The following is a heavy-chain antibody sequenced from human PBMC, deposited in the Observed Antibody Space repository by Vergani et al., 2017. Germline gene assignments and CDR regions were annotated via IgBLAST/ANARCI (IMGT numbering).Heavy chain of an antibody. CDR1: GFALNRHA. J-gene: IGHJ6*02. CDR2: ISGSGGNT. Sequence: VQLVESGGGVVQPGTSLRLSCVVSGFALNRHAMYWVRQAPGKGLEWVVGISGSGGNTYYANSVKGRFTISRDNSKNTLYLQMNSLRADDTAVYYCAKGVYCSSTSCYEGRGYYYGMGVWGQGTTVTFSS. D-gene: IGHD2-2*01. V-gene: IGHV3-23*04. CDR3: AKGVYCSSTSCYEGRGYYYGMGV.